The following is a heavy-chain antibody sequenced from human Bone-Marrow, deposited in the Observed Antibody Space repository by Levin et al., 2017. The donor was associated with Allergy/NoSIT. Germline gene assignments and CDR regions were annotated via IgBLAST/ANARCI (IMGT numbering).Heavy chain of an antibody. J-gene: IGHJ1*01. Sequence: GESLKISCAASGFTFSSFAMTWVRQPPGKGLEWISGLSASGRNTYYADSVKGRFTISRDNSNNTLYLEMSSLRAEDTALYYCAKGFARSWFYFQHWGQGTVVSVTS. CDR2: LSASGRNT. V-gene: IGHV3-23*01. CDR3: AKGFARSWFYFQH. CDR1: GFTFSSFA. D-gene: IGHD6-13*01.